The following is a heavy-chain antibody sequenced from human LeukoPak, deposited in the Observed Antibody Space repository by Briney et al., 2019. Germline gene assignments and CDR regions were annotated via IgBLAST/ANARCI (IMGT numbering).Heavy chain of an antibody. D-gene: IGHD7-27*01. CDR2: ISGSGGST. V-gene: IGHV3-23*01. Sequence: GGSLRLSCVASGFTFSTSAMGWVRQAPGTGLEWVSAISGSGGSTYYADSVKGRFTISRDNSKNTLYLQMNSLRAEDTAVYYCAKDPNRGENDYWGQGTLVTVSS. CDR1: GFTFSTSA. CDR3: AKDPNRGENDY. J-gene: IGHJ4*02.